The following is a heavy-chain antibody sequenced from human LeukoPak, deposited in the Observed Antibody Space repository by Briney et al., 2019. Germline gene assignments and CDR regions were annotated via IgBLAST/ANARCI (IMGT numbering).Heavy chain of an antibody. J-gene: IGHJ5*01. CDR3: AKDRHAPGRYCSSTTCFPFDS. CDR1: GFTFSSYA. Sequence: GGALRLSCAASGFTFSSYAMSWVRQAPGKGLEWVSAISGSGGSTYYADSVKGRFTISRDNSKNTLYLQMNSLRAEDTAVYYCAKDRHAPGRYCSSTTCFPFDSWGQGTLVTVSS. D-gene: IGHD2-2*01. V-gene: IGHV3-23*01. CDR2: ISGSGGST.